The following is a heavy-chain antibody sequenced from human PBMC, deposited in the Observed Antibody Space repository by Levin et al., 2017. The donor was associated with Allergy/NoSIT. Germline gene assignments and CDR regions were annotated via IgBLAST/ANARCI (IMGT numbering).Heavy chain of an antibody. Sequence: GESLKISCAVSGFNFNAYGMTWVRQAPGKGLEWVSTIRGSDDSTYYTDSVRGRFTISRDTSEDTLYLQLNSLRAEDTAVYYCATFDYSSYGYFFDYWGQGTLVTVSS. CDR2: IRGSDDST. V-gene: IGHV3-23*01. CDR1: GFNFNAYG. J-gene: IGHJ4*02. D-gene: IGHD4-11*01. CDR3: ATFDYSSYGYFFDY.